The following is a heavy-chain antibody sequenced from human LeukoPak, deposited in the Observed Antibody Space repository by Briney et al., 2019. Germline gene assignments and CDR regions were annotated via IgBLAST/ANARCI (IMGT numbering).Heavy chain of an antibody. V-gene: IGHV4-38-2*02. CDR3: ASQRRDGYPVDY. CDR1: GYSISSGYY. Sequence: SETLSLTCTVSGYSISSGYYWGWIRQPPGKGLEWIGSIYHSGSTYYNPSLKSRVTISVDTSKNQFSLKVTSVTAADTAVYYCASQRRDGYPVDYWGQGTLVTVSS. D-gene: IGHD5-24*01. J-gene: IGHJ4*02. CDR2: IYHSGST.